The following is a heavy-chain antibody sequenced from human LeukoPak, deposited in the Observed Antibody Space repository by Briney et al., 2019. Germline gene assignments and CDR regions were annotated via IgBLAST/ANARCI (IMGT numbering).Heavy chain of an antibody. V-gene: IGHV3-23*01. CDR1: GFTFSSYA. J-gene: IGHJ4*02. CDR2: VGGGSGST. D-gene: IGHD3-3*01. Sequence: PGWSLRLSCAASGFTFSSYAMSWVRPAPGKGLEWVSSVGGGSGSTYYADSVKGRFTISRDNSKNTLYLQMNSLRAEDTAVYYCARDYDFWSGLDCWGQGTLVTVSS. CDR3: ARDYDFWSGLDC.